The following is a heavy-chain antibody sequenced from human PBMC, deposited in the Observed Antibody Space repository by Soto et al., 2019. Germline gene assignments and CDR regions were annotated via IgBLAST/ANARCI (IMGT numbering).Heavy chain of an antibody. CDR3: AHRVLRAVFGLVTTTAIYFDF. CDR1: GFSLTTSGVG. Sequence: QITLNESGPTVVNPTETLTLTCTFSGFSLTTSGVGVGWVRQSPGKAPEWLAFIYWDDDKRYSTSLKSRLTITKETSKNQVVLTMANVDPADTATYYCAHRVLRAVFGLVTTTAIYFDFWGQGTPVVVSS. V-gene: IGHV2-5*02. D-gene: IGHD3-3*01. CDR2: IYWDDDK. J-gene: IGHJ4*02.